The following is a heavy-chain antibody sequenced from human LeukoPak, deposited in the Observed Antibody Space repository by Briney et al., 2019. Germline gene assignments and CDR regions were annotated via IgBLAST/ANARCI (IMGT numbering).Heavy chain of an antibody. Sequence: PGGSLRLSCAASGFTFSSYAMSWVRQAPGKGLEWVSAISGSGGSTSYADSVKGRFTISRDNSKNTLYLQMNSLRAEDTAVYYCARGSGGISARRGNFDYWGQGTLVTVSS. J-gene: IGHJ4*02. CDR1: GFTFSSYA. CDR3: ARGSGGISARRGNFDY. D-gene: IGHD3-10*01. CDR2: ISGSGGST. V-gene: IGHV3-23*01.